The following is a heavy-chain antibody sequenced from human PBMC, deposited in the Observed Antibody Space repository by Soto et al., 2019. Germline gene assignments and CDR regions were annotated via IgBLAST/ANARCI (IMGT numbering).Heavy chain of an antibody. J-gene: IGHJ5*02. D-gene: IGHD3-16*01. CDR3: ARFVVRGGLFDP. CDR1: GVSISRYF. V-gene: IGHV4-59*01. CDR2: VYDSGST. Sequence: AETLSLSCTVSGVSISRYFWNWIRQPPWKGLEWIVCVYDSGSTNYKPSLKSRVTISVDTSKNQLSLKLSSVTAAETAVYYCARFVVRGGLFDPWGQGTLVTVSS.